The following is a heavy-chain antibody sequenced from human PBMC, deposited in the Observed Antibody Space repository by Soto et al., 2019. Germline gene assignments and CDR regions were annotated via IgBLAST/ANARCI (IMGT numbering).Heavy chain of an antibody. CDR3: ATQRFLEWLFSSDF. V-gene: IGHV4-39*01. D-gene: IGHD3-3*01. CDR1: GDSISISSYY. Sequence: SETLSLICTVSGDSISISSYYWGWVRQPPGKGLEWIGSMYYSGNTYYNPSLESRVTMSVDTSKNQFSLKLTSVTAADTAVYYCATQRFLEWLFSSDFWGPGTLVTVSS. J-gene: IGHJ4*02. CDR2: MYYSGNT.